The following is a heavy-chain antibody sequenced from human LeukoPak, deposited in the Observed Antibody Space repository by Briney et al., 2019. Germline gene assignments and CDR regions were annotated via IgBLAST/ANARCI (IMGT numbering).Heavy chain of an antibody. J-gene: IGHJ4*02. CDR3: ARVNSDWFFDY. CDR1: GFTFSSYA. Sequence: GGSLRLSCAASGFTFSSYAMSWVRQAPGKGLEWVSGIRGSGDITYYADSVKGRFTISRDNSKNTLFLQMNSLRADDTAVYYCARVNSDWFFDYWGQGTLVTVSS. CDR2: IRGSGDIT. D-gene: IGHD3-9*01. V-gene: IGHV3-23*01.